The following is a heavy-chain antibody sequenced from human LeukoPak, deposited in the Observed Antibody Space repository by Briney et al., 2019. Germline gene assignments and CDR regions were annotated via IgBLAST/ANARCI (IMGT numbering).Heavy chain of an antibody. CDR2: VSSNGGST. J-gene: IGHJ4*02. Sequence: GGSLRLSCAASGFTFNNYAMSWVRQAPGKGLEWLSTVSSNGGSTYYADSVKGRFTISRDNSKNTLSLQKNSLRAEDTAVYYCAKVGSVVIPATAGGHYWGQGTLVTVSS. V-gene: IGHV3-23*01. CDR1: GFTFNNYA. D-gene: IGHD2-2*01. CDR3: AKVGSVVIPATAGGHY.